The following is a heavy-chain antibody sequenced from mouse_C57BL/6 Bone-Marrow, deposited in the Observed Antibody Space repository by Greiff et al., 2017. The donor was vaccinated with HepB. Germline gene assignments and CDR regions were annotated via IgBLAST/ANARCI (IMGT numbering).Heavy chain of an antibody. Sequence: VKLVESGPELVKPGASVKLSCKASGYTFTSYDINWVKQRPGQGLEWIGWIYPRDGSTKYNEKFKGKATLTVDTSSSTAYMELHSLTSEDSAVYFCARTEVGRRDYAMDYWGQGTSVTVSS. CDR3: ARTEVGRRDYAMDY. CDR2: IYPRDGST. V-gene: IGHV1-85*01. J-gene: IGHJ4*01. D-gene: IGHD4-1*01. CDR1: GYTFTSYD.